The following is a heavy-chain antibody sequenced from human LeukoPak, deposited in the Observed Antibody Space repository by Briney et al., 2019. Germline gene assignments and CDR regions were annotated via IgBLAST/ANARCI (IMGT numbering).Heavy chain of an antibody. D-gene: IGHD1-1*01. CDR1: GGSIGSYY. CDR2: IYYSGST. CDR3: ASGTDYFDY. V-gene: IGHV4-59*01. Sequence: PSETLSLTCTVSGGSIGSYYWSWIRQPPGKGLEWIGYIYYSGSTNYNPSLKSRVTISVDTSKNQFSLKLSSVTAADTAVYYCASGTDYFDYWGQGTLVTVSS. J-gene: IGHJ4*02.